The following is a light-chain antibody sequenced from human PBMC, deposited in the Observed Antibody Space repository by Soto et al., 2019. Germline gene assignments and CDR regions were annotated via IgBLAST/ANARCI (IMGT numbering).Light chain of an antibody. J-gene: IGKJ4*01. CDR1: QSVLYSSNNKNC. CDR2: WAS. V-gene: IGKV4-1*01. CDR3: QQYYSTPLT. Sequence: EIVMTQSPDSLAVSLGERATINCKSSQSVLYSSNNKNCLAWYQQKPGQPPKLLIYWASTRESGVPDRFSGSGSGTDFTLTISSLQAEDVAVYYCQQYYSTPLTFGGGTKVDIK.